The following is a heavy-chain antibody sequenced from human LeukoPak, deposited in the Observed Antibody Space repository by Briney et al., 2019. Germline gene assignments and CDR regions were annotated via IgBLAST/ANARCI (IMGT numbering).Heavy chain of an antibody. J-gene: IGHJ4*02. D-gene: IGHD4-17*01. CDR2: TYYRSKWYN. CDR1: RDSVSSNSAA. Sequence: SQTLSLTCAISRDSVSSNSAAWNWIRQSPSRGLEWLGRTYYRSKWYNAYAVSVKSRITINPDTSKNQFSLQLISVTPEDTAVYYCARAPHYGDYFDYWGQGTLVTVSS. V-gene: IGHV6-1*01. CDR3: ARAPHYGDYFDY.